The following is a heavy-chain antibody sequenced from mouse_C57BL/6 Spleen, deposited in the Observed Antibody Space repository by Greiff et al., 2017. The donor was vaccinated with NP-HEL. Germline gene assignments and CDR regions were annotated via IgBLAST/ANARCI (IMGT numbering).Heavy chain of an antibody. CDR2: IDPENGDT. CDR3: TRSMFAY. V-gene: IGHV14-4*01. D-gene: IGHD2-10*02. CDR1: GFNIKDDY. J-gene: IGHJ3*01. Sequence: EVQLQQSGAELVRPGASVKLSCTASGFNIKDDYMHWVKQGPEQGLEWIGWIDPENGDTEYASKFQGKATITAYTSSNTAYLQLSSLTSEDTAVYYCTRSMFAYWCQGSLVTVSA.